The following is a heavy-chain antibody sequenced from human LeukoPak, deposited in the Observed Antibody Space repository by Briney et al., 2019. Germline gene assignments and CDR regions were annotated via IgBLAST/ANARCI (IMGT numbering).Heavy chain of an antibody. V-gene: IGHV1-46*01. CDR3: VRAGYCGGGSCFTFDY. D-gene: IGHD2-15*01. Sequence: ASVKVSCKASGYTFTSYYKHWVRQAPGQGLEWVGIINPSGGSTSYAQKVQDRVTMTRDTSTSTVYMELSSLRFEDTAVYYCVRAGYCGGGSCFTFDYWGQGTLVTVSS. J-gene: IGHJ4*02. CDR1: GYTFTSYY. CDR2: INPSGGST.